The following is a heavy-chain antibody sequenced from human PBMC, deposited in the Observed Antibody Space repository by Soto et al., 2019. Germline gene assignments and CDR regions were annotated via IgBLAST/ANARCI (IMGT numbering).Heavy chain of an antibody. CDR3: ARDVDRTSHLNWFDP. Sequence: GGSLRLSCAASGFTFRGSAMHWVRQASGKGLEWVGRIRTKANSYATAYAASVQGRFTISRDDSKSTAYLQMNSLKVEDTAVYYCARDVDRTSHLNWFDPWGQGVMVTVSS. J-gene: IGHJ5*02. CDR2: IRTKANSYAT. D-gene: IGHD5-12*01. CDR1: GFTFRGSA. V-gene: IGHV3-73*01.